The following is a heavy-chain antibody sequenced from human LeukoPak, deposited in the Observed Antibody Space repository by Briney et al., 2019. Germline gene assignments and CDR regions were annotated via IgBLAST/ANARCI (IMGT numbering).Heavy chain of an antibody. V-gene: IGHV4-59*01. CDR1: GGSIGSYY. CDR3: ARDQGSYDRRLDY. Sequence: SETLSLTCSVSGGSIGSYYWSWIRQPPGKGLEWIGSIYYSGSTNYNPSPKSRVTISVDTSKNQFSLNLTSVTAADTDVYYCARDQGSYDRRLDYWGQGTLVTVSS. CDR2: IYYSGST. D-gene: IGHD5-12*01. J-gene: IGHJ4*02.